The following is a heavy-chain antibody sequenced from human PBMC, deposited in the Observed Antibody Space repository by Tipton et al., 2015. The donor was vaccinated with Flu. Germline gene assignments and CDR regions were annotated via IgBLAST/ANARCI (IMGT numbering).Heavy chain of an antibody. CDR3: ARRKTVTTRLTYFDY. J-gene: IGHJ4*02. CDR2: IYRSGST. CDR1: GYSISSGFY. V-gene: IGHV4-38-2*02. D-gene: IGHD4-17*01. Sequence: TLSLTCTVSGYSISSGFYWGWIRQPPGKGLEWIGNIYRSGSTFYNPSLKSRVTISVDTSKNQFSLKLSFVTAADTAVYYCARRKTVTTRLTYFDYWGQGTLVTVSS.